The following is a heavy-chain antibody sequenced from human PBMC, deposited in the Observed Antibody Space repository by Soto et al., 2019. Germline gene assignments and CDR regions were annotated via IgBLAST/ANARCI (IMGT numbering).Heavy chain of an antibody. CDR2: INHSGST. CDR3: ARGGMVVAAVWFDP. Sequence: QVQLQQWGAGLLKPSETLSLTCAVYGGSFSGYYWSWIRQPPGKGLEWIGEINHSGSTNYNQSLKSRVTISVDTSKNQFSLKLSSVTAADTAVYYCARGGMVVAAVWFDPWGQGTLVTVSS. CDR1: GGSFSGYY. V-gene: IGHV4-34*01. D-gene: IGHD2-15*01. J-gene: IGHJ5*02.